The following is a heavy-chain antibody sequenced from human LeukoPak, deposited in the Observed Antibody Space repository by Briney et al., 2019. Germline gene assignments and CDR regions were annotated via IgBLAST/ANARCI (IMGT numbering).Heavy chain of an antibody. Sequence: SETLFLTCAVYGGSFSGYYWSWIRQPPGKGLEWIGEINHSGSTNYNPSLKSRVTISVDTSKNQFSLKLSSVTAADTAVYYCASNTHDYSNPLHEGYYYYYMDVWGKGTTVTVSS. CDR3: ASNTHDYSNPLHEGYYYYYMDV. CDR1: GGSFSGYY. D-gene: IGHD4-11*01. V-gene: IGHV4-34*01. CDR2: INHSGST. J-gene: IGHJ6*03.